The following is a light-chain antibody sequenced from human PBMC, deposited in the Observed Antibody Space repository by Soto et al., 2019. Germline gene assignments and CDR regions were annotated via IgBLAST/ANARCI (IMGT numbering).Light chain of an antibody. J-gene: IGKJ4*01. V-gene: IGKV1-9*01. CDR1: QGISSS. CDR2: AAY. CDR3: QQLKSYPLT. Sequence: IQLTQSPSSLSASVGDRVTITCRASQGISSSLAWYQQKPGRAPKLLIYAAYNLQSGVPSTFSGSGARAELTLTISRLQPEDFATYHCQQLKSYPLTLGGATKVDIK.